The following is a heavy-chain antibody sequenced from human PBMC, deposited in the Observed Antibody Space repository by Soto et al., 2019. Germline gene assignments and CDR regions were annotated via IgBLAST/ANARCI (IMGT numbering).Heavy chain of an antibody. Sequence: ASVKVSCKASGYTFTSYYISWVRQAPGQGLERKGWISGYNGNTNYAQKLQGRVTMTTDTSTSTAYMELRSLRSDDTAMYYCARHLYYYDRSASGGWFDPWGQGTLVTVSS. CDR2: ISGYNGNT. CDR1: GYTFTSYY. D-gene: IGHD3-22*01. V-gene: IGHV1-18*01. J-gene: IGHJ5*02. CDR3: ARHLYYYDRSASGGWFDP.